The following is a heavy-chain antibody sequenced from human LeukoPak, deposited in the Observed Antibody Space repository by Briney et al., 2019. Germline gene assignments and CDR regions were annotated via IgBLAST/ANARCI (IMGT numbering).Heavy chain of an antibody. CDR1: GFTFSSYA. CDR3: ARGKWELLAFDY. D-gene: IGHD1-26*01. V-gene: IGHV3-30-3*01. J-gene: IGHJ4*02. Sequence: GGSLRLSCAASGFTFSSYAMHWVRQAPGKGLEWVAVISYDGSNKYYADSVKGRFTISRDNSKNTLYLQMNSLRAEDTAVYYCARGKWELLAFDYWGQGTLVTVSS. CDR2: ISYDGSNK.